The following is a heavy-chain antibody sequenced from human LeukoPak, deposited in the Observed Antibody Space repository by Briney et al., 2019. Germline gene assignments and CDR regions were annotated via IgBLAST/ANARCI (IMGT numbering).Heavy chain of an antibody. Sequence: SETLSLTRTVSGGSISSYYWSWIRQPPGRGLEWIGYIYYSGSTNYNPSLKSRVIISVDTSKDQFSLKLSSVTAADTAVYYCARGFYDSSGYSNPFDNWGQGTLVTVSS. D-gene: IGHD3-22*01. V-gene: IGHV4-59*08. J-gene: IGHJ4*02. CDR3: ARGFYDSSGYSNPFDN. CDR2: IYYSGST. CDR1: GGSISSYY.